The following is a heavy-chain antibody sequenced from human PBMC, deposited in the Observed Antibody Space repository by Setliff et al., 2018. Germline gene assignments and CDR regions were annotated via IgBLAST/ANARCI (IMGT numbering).Heavy chain of an antibody. J-gene: IGHJ6*03. V-gene: IGHV4-4*02. D-gene: IGHD3-3*01. CDR2: IYQSGTT. CDR3: ARVSGFLYMDV. Sequence: SETLSLTCTVSGESIRSNNWWNWVRQPPGKGLEWIGDIYQSGTTNYNPSLKSRVTISVDKSKNQFSLKLSSVTAADTAVYYCARVSGFLYMDVWGKGTTVTVSS. CDR1: GESIRSNNW.